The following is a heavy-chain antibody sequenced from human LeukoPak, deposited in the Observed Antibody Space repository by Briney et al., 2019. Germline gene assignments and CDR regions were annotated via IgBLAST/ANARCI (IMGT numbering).Heavy chain of an antibody. V-gene: IGHV3-30*03. D-gene: IGHD3-3*01. Sequence: GGSLRLSCAASEFTFSSYSMNWVRQAPGKGLEWVAVISYDGSNKYYADSVKGRFTISRDNSKNTLYLQMNSLRAEDTAVYYCAREGSGHGAFDIWGQGTMVTVSS. J-gene: IGHJ3*02. CDR1: EFTFSSYS. CDR3: AREGSGHGAFDI. CDR2: ISYDGSNK.